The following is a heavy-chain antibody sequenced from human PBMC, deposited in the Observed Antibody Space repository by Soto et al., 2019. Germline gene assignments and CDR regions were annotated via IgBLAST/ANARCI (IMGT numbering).Heavy chain of an antibody. Sequence: QVQLQQWGAGLLKPSETLSLTCAVYGGSFSGYYWSWIRQPPGKGLEWIGEINHSGSTNYNPSLKSRVTISVDTSKNQFSLKLSSVTAAYTAVYYCARGSPRANIVVVVAALSWFDPWGQGTLVTVSS. CDR1: GGSFSGYY. V-gene: IGHV4-34*01. CDR2: INHSGST. J-gene: IGHJ5*02. D-gene: IGHD2-15*01. CDR3: ARGSPRANIVVVVAALSWFDP.